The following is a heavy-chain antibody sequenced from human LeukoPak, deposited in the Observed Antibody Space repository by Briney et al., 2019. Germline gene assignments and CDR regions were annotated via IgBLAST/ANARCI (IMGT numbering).Heavy chain of an antibody. CDR3: ARATVTTSDY. CDR2: IYHSGST. J-gene: IGHJ4*02. V-gene: IGHV4-38-2*02. Sequence: SETLSLTCTVSGYSISSGYYWGWIRQPPGKGLEWIGSIYHSGSTYYNPSLKSRVTISVDTSKNQFSLKLSSVTAADTAVYYCARATVTTSDYWGQGTLVTVSS. D-gene: IGHD4-17*01. CDR1: GYSISSGYY.